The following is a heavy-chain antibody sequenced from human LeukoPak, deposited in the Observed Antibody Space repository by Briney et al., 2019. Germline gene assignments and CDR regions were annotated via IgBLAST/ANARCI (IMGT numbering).Heavy chain of an antibody. Sequence: PGGSLGLSCAASGFTFSESWMHWVRQVPGKGLAWVTRIDTNGINIRYADSVKGRFTISRDNAKNTLYLQMSRLGAEDTAVYYCAREGAATVYGMDVWGQGTTVTVSS. CDR1: GFTFSESW. D-gene: IGHD6-13*01. J-gene: IGHJ6*02. CDR3: AREGAATVYGMDV. V-gene: IGHV3-74*01. CDR2: IDTNGINI.